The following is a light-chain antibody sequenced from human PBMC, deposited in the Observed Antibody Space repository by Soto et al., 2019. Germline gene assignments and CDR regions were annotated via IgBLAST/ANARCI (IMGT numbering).Light chain of an antibody. J-gene: IGKJ4*01. Sequence: EIVLTQSSATLSLSPGERATLSCRASQSVTSKALAWYQQKPGQAPRLLIYGVSSRATGNPDRFSGSGSGTDFPLTISSLEPEDFAVYDCQQRSKWPRTFGGGTKVEIK. CDR2: GVS. CDR3: QQRSKWPRT. CDR1: QSVTSK. V-gene: IGKV3-11*01.